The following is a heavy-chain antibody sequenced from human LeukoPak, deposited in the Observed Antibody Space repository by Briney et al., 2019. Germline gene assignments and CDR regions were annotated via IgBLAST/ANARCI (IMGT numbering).Heavy chain of an antibody. CDR1: GGTFSSYA. D-gene: IGHD3-16*01. J-gene: IGHJ4*02. V-gene: IGHV1-69*04. CDR3: ARENETDLGSFDY. Sequence: GASVKVSCKASGGTFSSYAISWVRQAPGQGLEWMGRIIPILGIANYAQKFQGRVTITADKSASTAYMELSSLRSEDTAVYYCARENETDLGSFDYWGQGTLVTVSS. CDR2: IIPILGIA.